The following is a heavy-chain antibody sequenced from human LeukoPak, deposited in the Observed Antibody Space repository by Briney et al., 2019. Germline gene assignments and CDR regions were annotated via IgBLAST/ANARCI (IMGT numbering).Heavy chain of an antibody. Sequence: GGSLRLSCAASGFTFSSYSMNWVRQAPGKELEWVSSISSSSSYIYYADSVKGRFTISRDNAKNSLYLQMNSLRAEDTAVYYCARDTGGYDSQGGDYWGQGTLVTVSS. CDR1: GFTFSSYS. CDR3: ARDTGGYDSQGGDY. D-gene: IGHD5-12*01. J-gene: IGHJ4*02. V-gene: IGHV3-21*01. CDR2: ISSSSSYI.